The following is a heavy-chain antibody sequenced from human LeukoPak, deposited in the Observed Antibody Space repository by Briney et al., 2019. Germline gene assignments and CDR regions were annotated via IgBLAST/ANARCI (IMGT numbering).Heavy chain of an antibody. CDR3: ARLWLNYGMDV. D-gene: IGHD5-18*01. Sequence: GGSLRLSCAASGFTFSSYWMNWARQAPGKGLEWVASINHNGNVNYYVDSVKGRFTISRDNAKNSLYLQMNSLRAEDTAVYYCARLWLNYGMDVWGQGTTVTVSS. CDR1: GFTFSSYW. V-gene: IGHV3-7*03. CDR2: INHNGNVN. J-gene: IGHJ6*02.